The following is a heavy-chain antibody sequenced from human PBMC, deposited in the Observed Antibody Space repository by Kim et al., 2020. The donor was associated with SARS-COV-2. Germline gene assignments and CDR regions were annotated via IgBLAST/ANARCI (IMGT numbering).Heavy chain of an antibody. D-gene: IGHD3-10*01. V-gene: IGHV1-69*04. CDR2: IIPILGIA. CDR3: ARGGDNSGSADYYYYGMDV. Sequence: SVKVSCKASGGTFSSYAISWVRQAPGQGLEWMGRIIPILGIANYAQKFQGRVTITADKSTSTAYMELSSLRSEDTAVYYCARGGDNSGSADYYYYGMDVWGQGTTVTVSS. CDR1: GGTFSSYA. J-gene: IGHJ6*02.